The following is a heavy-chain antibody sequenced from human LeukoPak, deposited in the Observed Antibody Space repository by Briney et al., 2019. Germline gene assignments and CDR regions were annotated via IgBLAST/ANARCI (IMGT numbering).Heavy chain of an antibody. D-gene: IGHD3-10*01. CDR2: ISYDGSNK. CDR1: GITLSSYD. V-gene: IGHV3-30-3*01. Sequence: GRSLRLSCAASGITLSSYDMHWVRQAPGKALEWVAVISYDGSNKDYADSVKGRFTISRDNSKNTLDLRMNSLRAEDTAVYYCAKDRGVWAFDIWGQGTMVTVSS. CDR3: AKDRGVWAFDI. J-gene: IGHJ3*02.